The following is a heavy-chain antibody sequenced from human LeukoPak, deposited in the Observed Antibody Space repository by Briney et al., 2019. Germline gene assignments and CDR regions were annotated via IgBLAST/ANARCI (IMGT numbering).Heavy chain of an antibody. CDR3: VVVQAAASSWVDY. J-gene: IGHJ4*02. CDR2: ISSSSTI. V-gene: IGHV3-48*02. CDR1: GFTFSSYS. D-gene: IGHD2-2*01. Sequence: PGGSLRLSCAASGFTFSSYSMNWVRQAPGNGLEGVSYISSSSTIYYADSVKGRITISRDNDKNSLYLQMSSQRDEDTAVYYCVVVQAAASSWVDYWGQGTLVTVSS.